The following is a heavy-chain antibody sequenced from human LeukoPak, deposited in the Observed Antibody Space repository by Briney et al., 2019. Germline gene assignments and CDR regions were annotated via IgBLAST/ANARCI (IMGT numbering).Heavy chain of an antibody. D-gene: IGHD4-17*01. CDR2: VNGDGSST. J-gene: IGHJ3*02. V-gene: IGHV3-74*01. CDR3: ARPQHGDLYAFDI. CDR1: GFTFSSFW. Sequence: GGSLRLSCAASGFTFSSFWMHWVRQAPGKGLVWVSRVNGDGSSTTYADSVKGRFTISRDSAKNTVYLQINSLRAEDTAVYYCARPQHGDLYAFDIWGHGTMVTVSS.